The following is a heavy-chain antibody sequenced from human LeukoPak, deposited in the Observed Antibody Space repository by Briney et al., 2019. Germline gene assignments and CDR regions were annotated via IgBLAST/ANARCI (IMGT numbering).Heavy chain of an antibody. CDR1: GGSISGGNW. CDR2: IFHSGNT. D-gene: IGHD4-23*01. CDR3: LYGGNSGDWVY. J-gene: IGHJ4*02. Sequence: SGTLSLTCAVSGGSISGGNWWSWVRPPPGKGLEWIGEIFHSGNTNYNPSLKSRVTMSVDKSKNQFSLNLNSVTAADTAVYYCLYGGNSGDWVYWGQGTLVTVSS. V-gene: IGHV4-4*02.